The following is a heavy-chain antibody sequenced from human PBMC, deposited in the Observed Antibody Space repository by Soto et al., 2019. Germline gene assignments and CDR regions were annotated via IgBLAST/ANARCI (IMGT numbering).Heavy chain of an antibody. CDR2: ISAHNGDT. D-gene: IGHD1-26*01. Sequence: ASVKVSCRASGYTFTSYGFSWVRQAPGQGLELMGCISAHNGDTIYAQNFQDRITMTTDTSTNTAYLELRSLISGDTAVFYCARSSGTYTPSRYYYGLDVWGQGTTVTVSS. CDR1: GYTFTSYG. J-gene: IGHJ6*02. CDR3: ARSSGTYTPSRYYYGLDV. V-gene: IGHV1-18*01.